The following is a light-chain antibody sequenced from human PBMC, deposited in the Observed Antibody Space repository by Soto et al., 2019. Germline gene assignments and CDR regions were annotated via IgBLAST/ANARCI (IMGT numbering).Light chain of an antibody. V-gene: IGKV3-11*01. Sequence: EIVLTQSPATLSLSPGEIATLSCRASQSVSSYLAWYQQKPGQAPRLLIYDASNRATGIPARFSGSGSGTDFTLTISSLEPEDFAVYYCQQRSNWPRGITFCQGTRLEIK. CDR3: QQRSNWPRGIT. CDR1: QSVSSY. J-gene: IGKJ5*01. CDR2: DAS.